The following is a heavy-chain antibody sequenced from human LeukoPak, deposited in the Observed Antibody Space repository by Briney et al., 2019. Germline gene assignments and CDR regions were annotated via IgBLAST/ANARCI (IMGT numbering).Heavy chain of an antibody. Sequence: PGGSLRLSCAASRFTFSSYSMNWVRQAPGKGLEWVSSISSSSSYIYYADSVKGRFTISRDNAKNSLYLQMNSLRAEDTAVYYCARGVAGHRMMVLDYFDYWGQGTLVTVSS. CDR3: ARGVAGHRMMVLDYFDY. CDR1: RFTFSSYS. V-gene: IGHV3-21*01. D-gene: IGHD6-19*01. CDR2: ISSSSSYI. J-gene: IGHJ4*02.